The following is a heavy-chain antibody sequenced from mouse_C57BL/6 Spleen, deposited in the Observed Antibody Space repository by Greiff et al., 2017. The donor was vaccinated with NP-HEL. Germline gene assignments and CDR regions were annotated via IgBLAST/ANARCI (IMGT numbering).Heavy chain of an antibody. J-gene: IGHJ3*01. V-gene: IGHV1-69*01. CDR2: IDPSDSYT. CDR1: GYTFTSYW. CDR3: ARLDSWFAY. Sequence: QVQLQQPGAELVMPGASVKLSCKASGYTFTSYWMHWVKQRPGQGLEWIGEIDPSDSYTNYNQKFKGKSTLTVDKSYSKAYMQLSSLTSEDSAVYFCARLDSWFAYRGQGTLVTLSA.